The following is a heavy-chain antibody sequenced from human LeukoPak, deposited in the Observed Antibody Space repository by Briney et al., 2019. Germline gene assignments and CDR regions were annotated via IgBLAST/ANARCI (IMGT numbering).Heavy chain of an antibody. V-gene: IGHV3-21*06. CDR2: ISSSSSYI. J-gene: IGHJ4*02. D-gene: IGHD3-16*02. CDR3: ARGDDYVWGSYRYADY. Sequence: GGSLRLSCAASGFTFSSYNMNWVRQAPGKGLEWVSSISSSSSYIYYADSVKGRFTMSRDNAKNSLYLQMSSLRAEDTAVYYCARGDDYVWGSYRYADYWGQGTLVTVSS. CDR1: GFTFSSYN.